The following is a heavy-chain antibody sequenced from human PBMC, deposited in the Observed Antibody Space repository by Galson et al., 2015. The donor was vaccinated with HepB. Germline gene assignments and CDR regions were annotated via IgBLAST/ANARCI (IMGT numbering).Heavy chain of an antibody. CDR3: ARADRKQVETFDFWSGYYSP. D-gene: IGHD3-3*01. CDR2: IIPMFGTA. V-gene: IGHV1-69*13. Sequence: SVKVSCKASGGTFSTYPISWMRQAPGQGLEWMGGIIPMFGTANYAQKFQGRVTVTADESTSSVYMELSSLRSDDTAVYFCARADRKQVETFDFWSGYYSPWGQGTLVTVSA. J-gene: IGHJ5*02. CDR1: GGTFSTYP.